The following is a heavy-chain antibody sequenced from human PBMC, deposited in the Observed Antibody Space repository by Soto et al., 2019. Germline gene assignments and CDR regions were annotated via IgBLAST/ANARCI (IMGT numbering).Heavy chain of an antibody. CDR3: ARRSCSSTSCLPWDAFDV. Sequence: QLQVQESGPGLVKPSETLSLRCTVSGDSISRSNYYWGWIRQPPGKGLEWMGSMFYTGSTYHNPSLDTRVTISVDTSKNQFSPNLSSVTAAATAVYYCARRSCSSTSCLPWDAFDVWGQGTMVTVSS. CDR2: MFYTGST. CDR1: GDSISRSNYY. V-gene: IGHV4-39*01. D-gene: IGHD2-2*01. J-gene: IGHJ3*01.